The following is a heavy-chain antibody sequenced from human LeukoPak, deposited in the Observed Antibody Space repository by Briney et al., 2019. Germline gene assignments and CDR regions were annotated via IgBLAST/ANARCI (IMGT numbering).Heavy chain of an antibody. Sequence: GGSLRLSCAASGFTFSIYSMNWVRQAPGKGLEWVSYISSSSSTIYYADSVKGRFTISRDNAKNSLYLQMNSLRAEDTAVYYRARVGRITGTTVDYWGQGTLVTVSS. J-gene: IGHJ4*02. CDR3: ARVGRITGTTVDY. V-gene: IGHV3-48*01. CDR1: GFTFSIYS. D-gene: IGHD1-7*01. CDR2: ISSSSSTI.